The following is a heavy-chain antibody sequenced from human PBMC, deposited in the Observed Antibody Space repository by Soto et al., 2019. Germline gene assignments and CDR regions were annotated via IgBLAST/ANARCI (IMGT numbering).Heavy chain of an antibody. V-gene: IGHV4-59*01. CDR2: VYYGGIT. J-gene: IGHJ4*02. CDR3: ARGRSYCGGDCYSDYFDY. CDR1: GGFSSSYY. D-gene: IGHD2-21*02. Sequence: LSLTCTVSGGFSSSYYWTWIRQPPGEELEWIGFVYYGGITNYNPSLESRVTISVDTSEDQFSLKLNSVTAADTAVYYCARGRSYCGGDCYSDYFDYWGQGTPVTVSS.